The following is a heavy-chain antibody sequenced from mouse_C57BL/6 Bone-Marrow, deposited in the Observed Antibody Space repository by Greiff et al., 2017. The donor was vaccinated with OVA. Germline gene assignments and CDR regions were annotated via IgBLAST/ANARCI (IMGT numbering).Heavy chain of an antibody. D-gene: IGHD1-1*01. CDR2: INPNNGGT. CDR1: GYTFTDYY. V-gene: IGHV1-26*01. J-gene: IGHJ2*01. Sequence: EVQLQQSGPELVKPGASVKISCKASGYTFTDYYMNWVKQSHGKSLEWIGDINPNNGGTSYNQKFKGKATLTVDKSSSTAYMELRSLTSEDYAVYYCAVPNTTVVVDYWGQGTTLTVSS. CDR3: AVPNTTVVVDY.